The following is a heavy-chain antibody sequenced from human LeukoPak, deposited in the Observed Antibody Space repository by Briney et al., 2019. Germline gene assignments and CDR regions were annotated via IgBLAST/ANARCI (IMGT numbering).Heavy chain of an antibody. CDR1: GFTFSDYY. D-gene: IGHD6-13*01. J-gene: IGHJ4*02. CDR2: ISSSGSTI. V-gene: IGHV3-11*04. CDR3: ARFSSSWLFGY. Sequence: GGSLRLSCAASGFTFSDYYVSWIRQAPGKGLEWLSYISSSGSTIYYADSVKGRFTISRDNAKNSLYLQMNSLRAEDTAVYYCARFSSSWLFGYWGQGTLVTVSS.